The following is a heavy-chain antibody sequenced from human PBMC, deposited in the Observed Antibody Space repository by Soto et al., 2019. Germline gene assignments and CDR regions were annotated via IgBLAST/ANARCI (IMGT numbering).Heavy chain of an antibody. D-gene: IGHD2-21*02. CDR2: IIPIFKTP. J-gene: IGHJ4*02. Sequence: QVQLVQSGAEVRKPGSAVKVSCKASGGIFSSYAISWVRQVPGQGLEWMGGIIPIFKTPNYAQKFQGRVMITADESTSTAYMELSSLTSDDTAMYYCANSYCGGDCYSPFDYWGQGTLVTVSS. CDR3: ANSYCGGDCYSPFDY. V-gene: IGHV1-69*01. CDR1: GGIFSSYA.